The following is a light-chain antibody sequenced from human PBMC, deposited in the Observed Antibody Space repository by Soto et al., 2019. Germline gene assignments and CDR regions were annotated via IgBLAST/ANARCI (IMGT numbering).Light chain of an antibody. J-gene: IGLJ3*02. Sequence: QSALTQPPSASGSPGQSVTISCTGTSSDIGGYNFVSWYQQHPSKAPKLIIYEVNKRPSGVPDRFSGSKSGNTASLTVSGLQADDEGDYYCSSYVGTNNLGVFGGGTKVTVL. V-gene: IGLV2-8*01. CDR2: EVN. CDR3: SSYVGTNNLGV. CDR1: SSDIGGYNF.